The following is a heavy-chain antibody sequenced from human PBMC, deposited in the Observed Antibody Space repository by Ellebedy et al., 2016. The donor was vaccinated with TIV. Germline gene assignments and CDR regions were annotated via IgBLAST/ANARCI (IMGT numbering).Heavy chain of an antibody. V-gene: IGHV3-73*01. J-gene: IGHJ6*02. D-gene: IGHD3-10*01. CDR3: TRYLFVSRSQDYGMDV. CDR1: GLTFSGFE. Sequence: GESLKISXVASGLTFSGFEIQWVRQASGKGLEWVGRIRSKADGYATAHAAPVRGRFTVSRDDSENTAYLQMNSLETADSAVYYCTRYLFVSRSQDYGMDVWGQGTTVTVSS. CDR2: IRSKADGYAT.